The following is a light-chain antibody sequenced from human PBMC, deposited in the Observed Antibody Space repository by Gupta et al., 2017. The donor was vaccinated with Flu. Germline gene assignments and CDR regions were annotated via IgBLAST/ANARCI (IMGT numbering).Light chain of an antibody. Sequence: DIQMTQSPSSLSASVGDRVTITCRASQCISSYLNWYQQKPGKAPKFLIHAEFILQSEVPSRFSGSGSGTDFTLTISSLQPEDFATYFCQQSYSAPLTFGAGTRVEIK. CDR2: AEF. CDR1: QCISSY. V-gene: IGKV1-39*01. J-gene: IGKJ4*01. CDR3: QQSYSAPLT.